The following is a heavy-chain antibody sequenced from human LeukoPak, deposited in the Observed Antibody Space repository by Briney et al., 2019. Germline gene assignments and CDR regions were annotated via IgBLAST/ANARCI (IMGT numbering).Heavy chain of an antibody. CDR2: ISGSGGST. CDR1: GFTLSSYA. J-gene: IGHJ6*02. V-gene: IGHV3-23*01. Sequence: GGSLRLSCAASGFTLSSYAMSWVRQAPGKGLEWVSAISGSGGSTYYADSVKGRFTISRDNSKNTLYLQMNSLRAEDTAVYYCAKDPRIRSAYYYYGMDVWGQGTTVTVSS. CDR3: AKDPRIRSAYYYYGMDV. D-gene: IGHD2/OR15-2a*01.